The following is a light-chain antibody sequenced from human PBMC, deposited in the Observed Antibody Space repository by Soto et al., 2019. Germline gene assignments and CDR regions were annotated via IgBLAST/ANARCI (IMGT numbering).Light chain of an antibody. J-gene: IGKJ4*01. Sequence: IPLTPSPASLSSALGYRVTKSYWANKVISSYLAWYQQKPGKAPKLLIHTASNLQSGVPSRFSGSGSGTDFTLTISSLQPDDFATYYCQQRYRTPLTFGQGTKVDI. CDR1: KVISSY. CDR2: TAS. V-gene: IGKV1-39*01. CDR3: QQRYRTPLT.